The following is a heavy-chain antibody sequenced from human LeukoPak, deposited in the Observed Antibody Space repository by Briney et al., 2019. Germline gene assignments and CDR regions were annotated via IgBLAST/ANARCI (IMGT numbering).Heavy chain of an antibody. CDR1: GGSISSDGYY. Sequence: SETLSLTCTVSGGSISSDGYYWGWIRQHPGKGLEWIGYIYYSGSTYYNPSLKSRVTISVDTSKNQFSLKLSSVTAADTAVYYCARVPPWSSGWFDYWGQGTLVTLSS. CDR3: ARVPPWSSGWFDY. J-gene: IGHJ4*02. V-gene: IGHV4-31*03. D-gene: IGHD6-19*01. CDR2: IYYSGST.